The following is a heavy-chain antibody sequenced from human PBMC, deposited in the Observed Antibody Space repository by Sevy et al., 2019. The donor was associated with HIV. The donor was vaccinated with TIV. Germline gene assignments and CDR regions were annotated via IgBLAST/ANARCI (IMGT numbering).Heavy chain of an antibody. J-gene: IGHJ3*01. V-gene: IGHV3-11*06. CDR2: ISSRSSFT. Sequence: GGSLRLSCVGSGFTFGDYYISWIRQAPGKGLECVAYISSRSSFTNYTDSVRGRCTISRDNDKNEVFLQMNSLRAEDTGGYYCARGAYDVWGQGTTVTVSS. CDR1: GFTFGDYY. CDR3: ARGAYDV.